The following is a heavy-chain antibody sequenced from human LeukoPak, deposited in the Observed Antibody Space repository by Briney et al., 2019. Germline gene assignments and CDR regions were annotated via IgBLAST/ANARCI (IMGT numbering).Heavy chain of an antibody. Sequence: PGGSLRLSCGASGFTFSSYWMSWVRQAPGKGLEWVANTNEDGSEKYYVDSVKGRFTISRDNAKNSLYLQMNSLRAEDTAVYYCARKAYYDILSGSEGYDYWGQGTLVTVSS. CDR2: TNEDGSEK. J-gene: IGHJ4*02. V-gene: IGHV3-7*01. CDR3: ARKAYYDILSGSEGYDY. CDR1: GFTFSSYW. D-gene: IGHD3-9*01.